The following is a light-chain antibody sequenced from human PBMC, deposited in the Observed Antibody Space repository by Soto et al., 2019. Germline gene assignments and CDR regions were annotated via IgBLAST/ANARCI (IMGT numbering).Light chain of an antibody. CDR3: HQRSNWPWT. J-gene: IGKJ1*01. CDR2: DAS. V-gene: IGKV3-11*01. Sequence: EIVLTQSPATLSLSPGERATLSCRASQSVSSYLAWYQQKPGQAPRLLIYDASNRATGIPARFSGSGSGTDFTLTISSLEPEDFAVYYCHQRSNWPWTFGQGTKWIS. CDR1: QSVSSY.